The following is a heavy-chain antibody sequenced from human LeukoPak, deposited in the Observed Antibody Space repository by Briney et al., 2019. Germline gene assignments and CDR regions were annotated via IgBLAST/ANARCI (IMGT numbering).Heavy chain of an antibody. CDR3: ARGQGTVTTR. D-gene: IGHD4-17*01. J-gene: IGHJ4*02. Sequence: SSETLSLTCTVSGGSFSGYYCTWIRQPPGKGLEWIGEINHSGSANYNPSLKSRVTISLDTSKNQFSLKLSSVTAADTAVYYCARGQGTVTTRWGQGTLVTVSS. CDR2: INHSGSA. V-gene: IGHV4-34*01. CDR1: GGSFSGYY.